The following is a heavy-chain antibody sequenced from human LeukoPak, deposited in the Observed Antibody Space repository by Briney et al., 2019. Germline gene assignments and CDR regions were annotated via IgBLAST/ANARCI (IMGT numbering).Heavy chain of an antibody. CDR2: INPSGGST. Sequence: ASVKVSSRASGYTFTSYYMHWVRQAPGQGLEWMGIINPSGGSTSYAQKFQGRVTMTRDTSTSTVYMELSSLRSEDTAVYYCASSGDSSGPDYWGQGTLVTVSS. D-gene: IGHD3-22*01. CDR1: GYTFTSYY. V-gene: IGHV1-46*01. J-gene: IGHJ4*02. CDR3: ASSGDSSGPDY.